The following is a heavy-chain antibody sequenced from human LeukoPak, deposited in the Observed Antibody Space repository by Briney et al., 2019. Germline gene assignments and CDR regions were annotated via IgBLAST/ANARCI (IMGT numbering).Heavy chain of an antibody. D-gene: IGHD7-27*01. CDR3: ARDVLGPGYFDY. CDR2: IYTSGST. J-gene: IGHJ4*02. V-gene: IGHV4-61*02. CDR1: GGSISSSSYY. Sequence: SETLSLTCTVSGGSISSSSYYWGWIRQPAGKGLEWIGRIYTSGSTNYNPSLKSRVTISVDTSKNQFSLKLSSVTAADTAVYYCARDVLGPGYFDYWGQGTLVTVSS.